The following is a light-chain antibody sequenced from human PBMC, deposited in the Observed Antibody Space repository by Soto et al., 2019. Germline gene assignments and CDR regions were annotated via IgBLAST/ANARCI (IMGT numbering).Light chain of an antibody. CDR3: QQYNILST. J-gene: IGKJ1*01. CDR1: QSIRYW. CDR2: DAS. Sequence: DIQMTQSPSTLSASVGYRVTITCRASQSIRYWLAWYQHKPGRAPKLLIYDASTLESGVPTMFSGSGSGTEFTLTISSLHPDDFATYYCQQYNILSTFGQGTMMDIK. V-gene: IGKV1-5*01.